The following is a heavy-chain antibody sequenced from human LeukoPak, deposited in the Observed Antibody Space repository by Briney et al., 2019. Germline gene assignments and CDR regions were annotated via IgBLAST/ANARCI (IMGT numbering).Heavy chain of an antibody. V-gene: IGHV3-74*01. CDR3: VRDWDHYDFDS. Sequence: GGSLRFSCAASGFTVSSNYMSWVRQAPGKGLVWVSRINPAGNYANYADSVKGRFTISRDNAKNTVYLQMNSLRAEDTALFYCVRDWDHYDFDSWGQGTLVTVSS. D-gene: IGHD3-3*01. CDR1: GFTVSSNY. J-gene: IGHJ5*01. CDR2: INPAGNYA.